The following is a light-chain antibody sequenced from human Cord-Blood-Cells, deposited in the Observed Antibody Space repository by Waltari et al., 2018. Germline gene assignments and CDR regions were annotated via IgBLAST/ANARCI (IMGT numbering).Light chain of an antibody. Sequence: QSVLTQPPSVSAAPGQKVTISCSGSSSNIGNNYVSWYKQLPGTAPKLLIYENNKGPSGIPDRFSGSKSGTSATLGITGLQTGDEADYYCGTWDSSLSAFYVFGTGTKVTVL. J-gene: IGLJ1*01. V-gene: IGLV1-51*02. CDR2: ENN. CDR1: SSNIGNNY. CDR3: GTWDSSLSAFYV.